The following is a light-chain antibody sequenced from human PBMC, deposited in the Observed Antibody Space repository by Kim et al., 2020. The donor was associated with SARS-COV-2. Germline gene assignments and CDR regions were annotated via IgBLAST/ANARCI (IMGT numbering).Light chain of an antibody. CDR1: QGINSY. CDR3: QQYYSYPFT. J-gene: IGKJ2*01. V-gene: IGKV1-16*02. CDR2: AAS. Sequence: SASVRDRVTITCRASQGINSYLAWFQQKPGKAPESLIYAASNLQSGVPSKFSGSGSGTDFTLTISSLQPEDSATYYCQQYYSYPFTFGQGTKLEI.